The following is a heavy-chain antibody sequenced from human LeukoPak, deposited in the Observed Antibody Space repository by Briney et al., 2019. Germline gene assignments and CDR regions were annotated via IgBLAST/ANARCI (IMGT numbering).Heavy chain of an antibody. CDR2: ISGSGNNK. CDR3: ARDLGGWYRWFDP. CDR1: GFTFSSYA. V-gene: IGHV3-48*03. J-gene: IGHJ5*02. D-gene: IGHD6-19*01. Sequence: GGSLRLSCAASGFTFSSYAMNWVRQAPGKGLEWVSYISGSGNNKHYANSVKGRFTISRDNAKSSLYLQMNSLRAEDTAVYYCARDLGGWYRWFDPWGQGTLVTVSS.